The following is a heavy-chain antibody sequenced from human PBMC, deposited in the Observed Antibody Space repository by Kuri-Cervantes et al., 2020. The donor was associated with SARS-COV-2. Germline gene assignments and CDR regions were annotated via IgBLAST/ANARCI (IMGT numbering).Heavy chain of an antibody. V-gene: IGHV4-34*01. Sequence: SETLSLTCAVSGELFSGYYWTWIRQSPGKGLEWIGEINHSGSTNYNPSLMSRVTMSVDTSKNQFSLKLSSVTAADTAVYYCARVVRGVVDYWGQGTLVTVSS. CDR3: ARVVRGVVDY. J-gene: IGHJ4*02. CDR1: GELFSGYY. CDR2: INHSGST. D-gene: IGHD3-10*01.